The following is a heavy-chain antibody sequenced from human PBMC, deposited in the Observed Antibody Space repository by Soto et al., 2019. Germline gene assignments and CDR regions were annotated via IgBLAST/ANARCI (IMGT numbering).Heavy chain of an antibody. V-gene: IGHV6-1*01. J-gene: IGHJ6*01. CDR1: GDRVSSHSAA. CDR2: TYYRSKWYN. D-gene: IGHD6-13*01. CDR3: ARDRGESSGSWARAHYCTYYGNDV. Sequence: SQTHSRTCAISGDRVSSHSAAWNWIRQSPSRGLKWLGRTYYRSKWYNGYAVSVKSRITINPDTSKNQFSLQLNSVTPEDTAAYYCARDRGESSGSWARAHYCTYYGNDVWG.